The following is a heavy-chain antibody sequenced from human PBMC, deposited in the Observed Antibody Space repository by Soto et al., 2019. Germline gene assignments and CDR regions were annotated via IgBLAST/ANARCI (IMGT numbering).Heavy chain of an antibody. J-gene: IGHJ6*03. V-gene: IGHV3-66*01. D-gene: IGHD2-15*01. CDR2: IQSGGLT. CDR1: RLTGSRRS. Sequence: PRRLYRGASRLTGSRRSMYCYRQGREKGVEGVSVIQSGGLTCYAASVKGRFTLSRDTSENTLHLQMDSLRAEDTAVYYCARDDVLCEGGRCCGVPLDVWCKVTTVTDS. CDR3: ARDDVLCEGGRCCGVPLDV.